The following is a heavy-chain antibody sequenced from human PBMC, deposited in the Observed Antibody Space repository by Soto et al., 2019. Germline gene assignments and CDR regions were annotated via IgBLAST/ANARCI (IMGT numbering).Heavy chain of an antibody. Sequence: SETLSLTCAVYGGSFSGYYWSWIRQPPGKGLEWIGEINHSGSTNYNPSLKSRVTISVDTSKNQFSLKLSSVTAADTAVYYCARGPMYYDFWSGYYAFDYWGQGTLVTVSS. CDR1: GGSFSGYY. J-gene: IGHJ4*02. CDR3: ARGPMYYDFWSGYYAFDY. CDR2: INHSGST. V-gene: IGHV4-34*01. D-gene: IGHD3-3*01.